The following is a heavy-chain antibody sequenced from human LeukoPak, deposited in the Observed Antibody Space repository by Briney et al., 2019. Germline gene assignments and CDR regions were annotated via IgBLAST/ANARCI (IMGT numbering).Heavy chain of an antibody. V-gene: IGHV3-21*06. J-gene: IGHJ4*02. CDR1: GFTFSGYG. CDR2: ITGSGPYI. D-gene: IGHD3-10*01. Sequence: PGGSLRLSCAASGFTFSGYGMHWVRLSPGKGLEWVSSITGSGPYILYADSVKHRFTISRDNTKNLLYLEMNRLRAEDTAMYFCVRDVGAVRGEVYFDYWGQGTLVTVSS. CDR3: VRDVGAVRGEVYFDY.